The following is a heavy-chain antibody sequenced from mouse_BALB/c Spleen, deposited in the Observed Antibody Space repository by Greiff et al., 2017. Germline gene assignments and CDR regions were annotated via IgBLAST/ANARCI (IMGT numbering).Heavy chain of an antibody. Sequence: EVQLQQSGTVLARPGASVKMSCKASGYTFTSYWMHWVKQRPGQGLEWIGAIYPGNSDTSYNQKFKGKAKLTAVTSTSTAYIELSSLTNEDSAVYYCTRNYGLWYFDVWGAGTTVTVSS. J-gene: IGHJ1*01. V-gene: IGHV1-5*01. D-gene: IGHD1-1*01. CDR2: IYPGNSDT. CDR1: GYTFTSYW. CDR3: TRNYGLWYFDV.